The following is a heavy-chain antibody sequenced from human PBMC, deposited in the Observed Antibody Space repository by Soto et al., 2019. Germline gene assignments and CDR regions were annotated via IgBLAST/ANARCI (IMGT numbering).Heavy chain of an antibody. CDR1: GYTFTSYG. J-gene: IGHJ6*02. CDR2: ISAYSANT. D-gene: IGHD3-10*01. V-gene: IGHV1-18*04. CDR3: ARVGGYGMDD. Sequence: ASVKVSCKASGYTFTSYGISWVRQAPGQGLEWMGWISAYSANTNFAQKLQDRVTMTTDTSKTQFSLKLSSVTAADTAVYYCARVGGYGMDDWGQGTTVTVSS.